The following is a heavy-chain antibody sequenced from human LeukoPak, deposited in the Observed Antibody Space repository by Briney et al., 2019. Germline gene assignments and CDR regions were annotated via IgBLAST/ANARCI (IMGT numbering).Heavy chain of an antibody. CDR2: ISSSSSYI. CDR3: ARVVDHYYDSSGFEAFDI. CDR1: GFTFSSYS. D-gene: IGHD3-22*01. V-gene: IGHV3-21*01. J-gene: IGHJ3*02. Sequence: GGSLRLSCAASGFTFSSYSMNWVRQAPGKGLEWVSSISSSSSYIYYADSVKGRFTISRDNAKNSLYLQMNSLRAEDTAVYYCARVVDHYYDSSGFEAFDIWGQGTMVTVSS.